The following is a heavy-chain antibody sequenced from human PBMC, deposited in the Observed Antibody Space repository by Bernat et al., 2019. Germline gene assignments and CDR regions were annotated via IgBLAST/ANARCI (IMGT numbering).Heavy chain of an antibody. D-gene: IGHD3-10*01. V-gene: IGHV3-30*07. J-gene: IGHJ4*02. CDR2: ISYDGSNK. CDR1: GFTFSSYA. CDR3: ARIRGGGGNYYFDY. Sequence: QVQLVESGGGVVQPGRSLRLSCAASGFTFSSYAMHWVRQAPGKGLEWVAVISYDGSNKYYADSVKGRFTISRDNSKNTLYLQMNSLRAEDTAVYYCARIRGGGGNYYFDYWGQGTLVTVSS.